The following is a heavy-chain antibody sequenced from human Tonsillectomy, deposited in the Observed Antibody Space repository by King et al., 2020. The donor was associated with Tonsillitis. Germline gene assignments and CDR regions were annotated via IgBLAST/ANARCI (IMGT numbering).Heavy chain of an antibody. CDR2: INPNSGGT. CDR1: GYTFTGYY. J-gene: IGHJ5*02. V-gene: IGHV1-2*02. CDR3: ARGPVVGLRGWFDP. Sequence: VQLVESGAEVKKPGASVKVSCKASGYTFTGYYLHCVRQAPGQGLEWIGWINPNSGGTNYAQKFQGRVTMTRDTSISTAYMELTRLRSDDTAVYYCARGPVVGLRGWFDPWGQGTLVTVSS. D-gene: IGHD5-18*01.